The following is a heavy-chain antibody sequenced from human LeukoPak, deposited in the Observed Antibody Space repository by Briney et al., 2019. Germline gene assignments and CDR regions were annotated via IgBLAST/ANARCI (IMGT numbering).Heavy chain of an antibody. CDR2: FDPEDGET. D-gene: IGHD5-12*01. V-gene: IGHV1-24*01. Sequence: ASVNVSCKVSGYTLTELSMHWVRQAPGKGLEWMGGFDPEDGETTYAPKFQGRVTMTEDTSTATAYMELSSLRSEDTAVYYCATGYGYSGYDWDDAFDIWGQGTMVTVSS. J-gene: IGHJ3*02. CDR1: GYTLTELS. CDR3: ATGYGYSGYDWDDAFDI.